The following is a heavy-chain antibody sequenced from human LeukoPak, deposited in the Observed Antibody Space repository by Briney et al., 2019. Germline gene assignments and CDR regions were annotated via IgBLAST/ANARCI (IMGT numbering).Heavy chain of an antibody. J-gene: IGHJ6*03. CDR2: ITTSSSYM. CDR3: AREPYSGGYGAYYYYYMDV. D-gene: IGHD6-19*01. Sequence: GGSLRLSCAASGFTFSAYNMNWVRRTPGKGLEWVSSITTSSSYMFYADSVRGRFTISRDNAENSLYLQMNSLRYEDTAVYYFAREPYSGGYGAYYYYYMDVWGKGTTVTVSS. CDR1: GFTFSAYN. V-gene: IGHV3-21*01.